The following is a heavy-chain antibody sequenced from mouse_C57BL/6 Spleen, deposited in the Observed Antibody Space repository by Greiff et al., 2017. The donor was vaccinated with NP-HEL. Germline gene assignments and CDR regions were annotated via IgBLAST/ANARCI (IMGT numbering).Heavy chain of an antibody. D-gene: IGHD1-1*01. J-gene: IGHJ2*01. CDR3: ARNYGSSFDY. CDR1: GFTFSDYG. CDR2: ISSGSSTI. Sequence: EVHLVESGGGLVKPGGSLKLFCAASGFTFSDYGMHWVRQAPEKGLEWVAYISSGSSTIYYADTVKGRFTISRDNAKNTLFLQMTSLRSEDTAMYYCARNYGSSFDYWGQGTTLTVSS. V-gene: IGHV5-17*01.